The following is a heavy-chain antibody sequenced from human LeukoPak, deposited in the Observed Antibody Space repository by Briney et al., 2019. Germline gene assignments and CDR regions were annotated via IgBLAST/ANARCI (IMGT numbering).Heavy chain of an antibody. CDR2: ISAYNGNT. Sequence: ASVKVSCKASGYTFTSYGISWVRQAPGQGLEWMGWISAYNGNTNYAQKLQGRVTMTTDTSTSTAYMERRSLRSDDTAVYYCARGAGYSSSWYGLYYFDYWGQGTLVTVSS. CDR1: GYTFTSYG. D-gene: IGHD6-13*01. J-gene: IGHJ4*02. CDR3: ARGAGYSSSWYGLYYFDY. V-gene: IGHV1-18*01.